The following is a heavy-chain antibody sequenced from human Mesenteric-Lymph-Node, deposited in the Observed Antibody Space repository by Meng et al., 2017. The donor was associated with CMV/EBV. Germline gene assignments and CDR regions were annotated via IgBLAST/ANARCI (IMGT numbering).Heavy chain of an antibody. V-gene: IGHV3-30-3*02. J-gene: IGHJ6*02. Sequence: RGSLRLSCAASGFTFSSYAMHWVRQAPGKGLEWVAVISYDGSNKYYADSVKGRVTVSRDNSKNTLYLQMDSLRAEDTAVYYCAKDRAPAAIGGPYGMDVWGQGTTVTVSS. CDR3: AKDRAPAAIGGPYGMDV. CDR1: GFTFSSYA. CDR2: ISYDGSNK. D-gene: IGHD2-2*02.